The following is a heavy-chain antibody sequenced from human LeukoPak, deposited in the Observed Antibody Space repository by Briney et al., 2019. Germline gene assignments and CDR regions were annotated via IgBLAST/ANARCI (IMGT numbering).Heavy chain of an antibody. CDR2: INHNGSEK. D-gene: IGHD6-6*01. Sequence: PGGSLRLSCAASGFTLSDYWMSWVRQAPGKGLEWVANINHNGSEKYCGDSVTGRFTISRDNAKNSLYLQMNNLGAEDSAVYYCVRWATSFDFWGQGTLVTVSS. CDR3: VRWATSFDF. J-gene: IGHJ4*02. V-gene: IGHV3-7*01. CDR1: GFTLSDYW.